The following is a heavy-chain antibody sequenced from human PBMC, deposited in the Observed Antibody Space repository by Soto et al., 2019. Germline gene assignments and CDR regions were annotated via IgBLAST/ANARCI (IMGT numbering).Heavy chain of an antibody. CDR3: ARLPSRHWVDY. D-gene: IGHD3-16*01. V-gene: IGHV4-39*01. J-gene: IGHJ4*02. CDR1: GIALSGTGYY. Sequence: SDTRSLTWAFSGIALSGTGYYCVCLRPPPGRGLEWIGSLYYNVGTYYNPSLKSRVTISADTSANQFSLMVNSVTAADTAIYYCARLPSRHWVDYWGQGTLVTVSS. CDR2: LYYNVGT.